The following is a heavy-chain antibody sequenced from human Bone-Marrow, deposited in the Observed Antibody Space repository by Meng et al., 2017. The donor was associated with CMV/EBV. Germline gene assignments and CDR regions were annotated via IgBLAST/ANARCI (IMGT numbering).Heavy chain of an antibody. J-gene: IGHJ4*02. Sequence: ASVKVSCKASGYTFTSYGITWVRQAPGQGLEWMGWINPNSGGANYAEKFQGRVTMTRDTSSSTAYMEVSRLRSDDTAVYYCARDLDGGEMATAVGADYWGQGTLVTVSS. CDR3: ARDLDGGEMATAVGADY. CDR2: INPNSGGA. V-gene: IGHV1-2*02. CDR1: GYTFTSYG. D-gene: IGHD5-24*01.